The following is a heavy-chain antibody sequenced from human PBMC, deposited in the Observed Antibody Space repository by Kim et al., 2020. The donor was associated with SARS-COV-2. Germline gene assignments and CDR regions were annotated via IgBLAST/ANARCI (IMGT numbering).Heavy chain of an antibody. V-gene: IGHV4-39*01. CDR1: GGSISSSSYY. D-gene: IGHD3-9*01. Sequence: SETLSLTCTVSGGSISSSSYYWGWIRQPPGKGLEWIGRIYYSGSTYYNPSLKSRVTISVDTSKNQFSLKLSSVTAADTAVYYCARHDTYYDILTGYSLGYYIEYWGQGTLVSVYS. J-gene: IGHJ4*02. CDR2: IYYSGST. CDR3: ARHDTYYDILTGYSLGYYIEY.